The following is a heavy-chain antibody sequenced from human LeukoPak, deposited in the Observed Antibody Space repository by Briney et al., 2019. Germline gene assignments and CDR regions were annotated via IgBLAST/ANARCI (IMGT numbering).Heavy chain of an antibody. CDR1: GGSISSSSYY. Sequence: SETLSLTCTVSGGSISSSSYYWGWIRQPPGKGLEWIGSIYYSGSTYYNPSLKSRVTLSVDTSKNQFSLNLSSVTAADTALYYCARGIYGDYVGWYFDLWGRGTLVTVSS. V-gene: IGHV4-39*07. D-gene: IGHD4-17*01. CDR3: ARGIYGDYVGWYFDL. CDR2: IYYSGST. J-gene: IGHJ2*01.